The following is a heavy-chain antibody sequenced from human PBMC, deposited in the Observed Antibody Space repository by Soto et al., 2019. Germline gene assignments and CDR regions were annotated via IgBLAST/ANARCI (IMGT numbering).Heavy chain of an antibody. CDR1: GFTFSSYA. Sequence: GGSLRLSCAASGFTFSSYAMSWVRQAPGKGLEWVSAISGSGGSTYYADSVKGRFTISRDNSKNTLYLQMNSLRAEDTAVYYCAKASHFRHPRDHTPPLEPLDPWGQGTLVTVPS. V-gene: IGHV3-23*01. J-gene: IGHJ5*02. CDR2: ISGSGGST. CDR3: AKASHFRHPRDHTPPLEPLDP. D-gene: IGHD1-1*01.